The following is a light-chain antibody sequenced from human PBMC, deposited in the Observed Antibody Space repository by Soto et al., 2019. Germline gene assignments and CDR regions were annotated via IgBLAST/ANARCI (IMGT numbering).Light chain of an antibody. CDR2: GTS. CDR3: QQYATSRWT. Sequence: EIVLTQSPGTLSLSPGERATLSCRASQSVSSAYLAWNQQKPGQTPRLLIYGTSTRATGVPGRFSGSGSGTDFTLTISRLEPEDFAVYYCQQYATSRWTFGPGTKVEI. J-gene: IGKJ1*01. V-gene: IGKV3-20*01. CDR1: QSVSSAY.